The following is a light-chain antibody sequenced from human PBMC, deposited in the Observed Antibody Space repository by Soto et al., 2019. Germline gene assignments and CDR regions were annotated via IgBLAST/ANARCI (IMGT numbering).Light chain of an antibody. J-gene: IGLJ3*02. V-gene: IGLV2-14*01. Sequence: QSVLTQPASVSGSPRQSITISCTGTSSDVGSCNFVSWYQQHPGKAPKLIIFEITSRPSGVSSRFSGSKSGKTASLTISGLQADDEDDYYCCSYSTSSTRGVFGGGTKLTVL. CDR1: SSDVGSCNF. CDR3: CSYSTSSTRGV. CDR2: EIT.